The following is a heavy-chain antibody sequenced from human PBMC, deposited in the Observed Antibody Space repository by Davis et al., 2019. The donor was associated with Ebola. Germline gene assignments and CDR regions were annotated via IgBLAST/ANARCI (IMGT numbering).Heavy chain of an antibody. Sequence: AASVKVSCKASGGTFSSYTISWVRQAPGQGLEWMGRIIPILGIANYAQKFQGRVTITADKSTSTAYMELSSLRSEDTAVYYCAVMTTYYYGMDVWGQGTTVTVSS. CDR2: IIPILGIA. J-gene: IGHJ6*02. CDR1: GGTFSSYT. D-gene: IGHD4-17*01. V-gene: IGHV1-69*02. CDR3: AVMTTYYYGMDV.